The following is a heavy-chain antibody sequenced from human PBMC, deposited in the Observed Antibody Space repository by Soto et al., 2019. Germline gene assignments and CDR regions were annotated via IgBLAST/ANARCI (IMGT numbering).Heavy chain of an antibody. CDR1: GDSVSSNSAA. Sequence: SQTLSLTCAISGDSVSSNSAAWNWLRQSPSRGLEWLGRTYYRSKWYNDYVVSVKSRITINPDTSKNQFSLQLNPVTPEDTAVYYCARERGVLSEAFDTWGQGTVVTVSS. CDR2: TYYRSKWYN. CDR3: ARERGVLSEAFDT. D-gene: IGHD3-10*01. V-gene: IGHV6-1*01. J-gene: IGHJ3*02.